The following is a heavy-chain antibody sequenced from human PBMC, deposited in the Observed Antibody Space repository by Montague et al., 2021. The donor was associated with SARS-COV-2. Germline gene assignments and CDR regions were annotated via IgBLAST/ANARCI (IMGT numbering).Heavy chain of an antibody. CDR1: GFTFSSYG. CDR2: ISYDGSNK. CDR3: ARARRGGYYDSLDY. Sequence: SLRLSCAASGFTFSSYGMHWVRQAPGKGLEWVAVISYDGSNKYYADSVKGRFTISRDNSKNTLYLQMNSLRAEDTAVYYCARARRGGYYDSLDYWGQGTLVTVSS. D-gene: IGHD3-22*01. V-gene: IGHV3-30*03. J-gene: IGHJ4*02.